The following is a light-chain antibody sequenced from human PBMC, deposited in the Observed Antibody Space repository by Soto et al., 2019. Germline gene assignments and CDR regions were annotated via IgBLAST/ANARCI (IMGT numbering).Light chain of an antibody. J-gene: IGLJ1*01. CDR1: GSDVGGYNF. CDR2: EVT. CDR3: ASYAGGNQV. Sequence: QLVLTQPPSASGSPGQSVTISCTGTGSDVGGYNFVSWYQHHPGKAPKLMIYEVTRRPSGVPDRFSGSKSANTASLTVSGLLAEDEADYYCASYAGGNQVFGTGTKVTVL. V-gene: IGLV2-8*01.